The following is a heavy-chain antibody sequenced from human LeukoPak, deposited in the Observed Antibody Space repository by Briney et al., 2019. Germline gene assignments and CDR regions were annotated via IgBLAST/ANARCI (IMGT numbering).Heavy chain of an antibody. CDR3: ARHAVVVVAATPGDIDY. J-gene: IGHJ4*02. V-gene: IGHV4-39*01. CDR2: IYYSGST. D-gene: IGHD2-15*01. Sequence: SETLSLTCTVSGGSISSSSYYWGWIRQPPGKGLEWIGSIYYSGSTYYNPSLKSRVTISVDTSKNQFSLKLSSVTAADTAVYYCARHAVVVVAATPGDIDYWGQGTLVTASS. CDR1: GGSISSSSYY.